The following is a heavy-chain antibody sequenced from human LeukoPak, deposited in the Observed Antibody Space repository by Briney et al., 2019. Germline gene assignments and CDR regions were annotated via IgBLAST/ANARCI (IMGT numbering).Heavy chain of an antibody. V-gene: IGHV4-59*08. Sequence: SETLSLTCIVSGESISGFYWNWIRQPPGKGLEWIGYAHYTGSTNYNPSLKSRVTISIDTSKNQFSLKLSAVTAADTAVYYCARVAGGYGDYVGPFDYWGQGTLVTVSS. CDR2: AHYTGST. CDR3: ARVAGGYGDYVGPFDY. J-gene: IGHJ4*02. CDR1: GESISGFY. D-gene: IGHD4-17*01.